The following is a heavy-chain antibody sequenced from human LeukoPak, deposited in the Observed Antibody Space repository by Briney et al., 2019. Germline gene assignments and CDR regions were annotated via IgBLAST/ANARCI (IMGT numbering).Heavy chain of an antibody. V-gene: IGHV3-30*02. J-gene: IGHJ4*02. CDR3: VKDQGITMIVVYPDY. D-gene: IGHD3-22*01. Sequence: GGSLRLSCAASGFTFSSYGMHWVRQAPGKGLEWVAFIRYDGSNKYYADSVKGRFTISRDNSKNTLYLQMNSLRAEDTAVYYCVKDQGITMIVVYPDYWGQGTLVTVSS. CDR2: IRYDGSNK. CDR1: GFTFSSYG.